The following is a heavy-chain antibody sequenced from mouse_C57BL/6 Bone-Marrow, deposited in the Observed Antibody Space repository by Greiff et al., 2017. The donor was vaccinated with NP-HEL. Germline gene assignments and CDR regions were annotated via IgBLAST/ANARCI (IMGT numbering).Heavy chain of an antibody. CDR2: IYPSDSET. CDR3: ALYYGYEEAMDY. CDR1: GYTFTSYW. J-gene: IGHJ4*01. V-gene: IGHV1-61*01. D-gene: IGHD2-2*01. Sequence: VQLQQPGAELVRPGSSVKLSCKASGYTFTSYWMAWVKQRPGQGLEWIGNIYPSDSETHYNQKFKDKATLTVDKSSSTAYMQLSRLTSEDSAVYYCALYYGYEEAMDYWGQGTSVTVSS.